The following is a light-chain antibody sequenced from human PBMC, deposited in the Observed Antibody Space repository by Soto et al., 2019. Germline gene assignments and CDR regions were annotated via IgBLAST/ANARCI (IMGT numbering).Light chain of an antibody. CDR3: QQYGSTPPYT. Sequence: EIVLTQSPATLSLSPGERATLSCRASQSVSSSYLAWYQQKPGQAPRLLIYGASSRATVLPDRFSGRRSGTDFSLTISRLEPEDFAVYYCQQYGSTPPYTFGQGTKLEIK. CDR1: QSVSSSY. V-gene: IGKV3-20*01. J-gene: IGKJ2*01. CDR2: GAS.